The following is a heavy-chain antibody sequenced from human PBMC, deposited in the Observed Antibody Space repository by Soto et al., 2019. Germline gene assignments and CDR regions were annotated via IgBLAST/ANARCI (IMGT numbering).Heavy chain of an antibody. D-gene: IGHD1-26*01. J-gene: IGHJ6*02. CDR2: INPSGGST. Sequence: WASVKVSCKASGYTFTSYYMHWVRQAPGQGLEWMGIINPSGGSTSYAQKFQGRVTMTRDTSTSTVYMELSSLRSEDTAVYYCAVVGATVGYYYGMDVWGQGTTVTVSS. V-gene: IGHV1-46*01. CDR3: AVVGATVGYYYGMDV. CDR1: GYTFTSYY.